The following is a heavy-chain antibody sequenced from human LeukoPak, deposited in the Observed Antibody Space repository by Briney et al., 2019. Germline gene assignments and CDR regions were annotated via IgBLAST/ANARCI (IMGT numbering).Heavy chain of an antibody. Sequence: GGSLRLSCAAAGFTFSQYDMTWVRQAPGKGLEWVSGIITSGRNTYYADSVKGRFTISRDNSKNTLYLQMNSLRAEDTALYYCAKTLRRSFDIWGQGTMVTVSS. CDR2: IITSGRNT. CDR3: AKTLRRSFDI. J-gene: IGHJ3*02. V-gene: IGHV3-23*05. CDR1: GFTFSQYD.